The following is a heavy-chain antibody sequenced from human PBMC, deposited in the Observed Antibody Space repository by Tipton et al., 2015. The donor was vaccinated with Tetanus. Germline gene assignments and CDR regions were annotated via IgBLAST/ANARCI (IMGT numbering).Heavy chain of an antibody. CDR2: IWYDGSNK. CDR3: ARSSGSTSCSTISRCYYYYYGMDV. Sequence: CAASGFTFSSYGMHWVRQAPGKGLEWVAVIWYDGSNKYYADSVKGRFTISRDNSKNTLYLQMNSLRAEDTAVYYCARSSGSTSCSTISRCYYYYYGMDVWGQGTTVTVSS. V-gene: IGHV3-33*01. CDR1: GFTFSSYG. D-gene: IGHD2-2*01. J-gene: IGHJ6*02.